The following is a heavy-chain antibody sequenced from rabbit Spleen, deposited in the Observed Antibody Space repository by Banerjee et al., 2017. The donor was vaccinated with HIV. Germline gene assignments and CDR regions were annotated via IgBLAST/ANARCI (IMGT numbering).Heavy chain of an antibody. J-gene: IGHJ4*01. CDR3: ARETSSGWGIVSFYFSL. Sequence: QEQLEESGGGLVQPGASLTLTCKASGFSFSSGYYMSWVRQAPGKGLEWIGCISSSTGNTDYASWVNGRFTISRNTNQNTLDLKMTGLTAADTATYFCARETSSGWGIVSFYFSLWGPGTLVTVS. V-gene: IGHV1S43*01. CDR2: ISSSTGNT. CDR1: GFSFSSGYY. D-gene: IGHD4-1*01.